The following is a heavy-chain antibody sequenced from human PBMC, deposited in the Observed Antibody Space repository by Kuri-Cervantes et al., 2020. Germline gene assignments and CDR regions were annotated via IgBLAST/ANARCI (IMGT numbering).Heavy chain of an antibody. J-gene: IGHJ2*01. CDR1: GYTFTGYY. Sequence: ASVKVSCKASGYTFTGYYMHWVRQAPGQGLEWMGWINAGNGNTKYSQKFQGRVTITRDTSASTAYMELSSLRSEDTAVYYCARGSSWYGTSIWYFDLWGRGTLVTVSS. D-gene: IGHD6-13*01. V-gene: IGHV1-3*01. CDR2: INAGNGNT. CDR3: ARGSSWYGTSIWYFDL.